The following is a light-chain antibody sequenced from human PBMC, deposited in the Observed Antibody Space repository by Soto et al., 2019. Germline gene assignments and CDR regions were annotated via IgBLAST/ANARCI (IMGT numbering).Light chain of an antibody. CDR1: SSDVGAYNY. Sequence: QSVLTQPASVSGSPGQSITISCTGTSSDVGAYNYVSWYQQYPGKAPKVMIFEVSHRPSGVSNRFSGSKSGNTASLTISGLQAEDEADYYCISYASTRFYVVGTGTKVTVL. CDR2: EVS. CDR3: ISYASTRFYV. V-gene: IGLV2-14*01. J-gene: IGLJ1*01.